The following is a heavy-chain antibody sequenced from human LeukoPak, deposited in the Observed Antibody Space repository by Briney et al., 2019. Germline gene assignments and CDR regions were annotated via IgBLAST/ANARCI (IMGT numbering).Heavy chain of an antibody. D-gene: IGHD3-3*01. J-gene: IGHJ4*02. CDR3: VRLLDRDY. CDR1: GFTFSKYW. CDR2: IKTDGSIT. V-gene: IGHV3-74*01. Sequence: GGSLRLSCAASGFTFSKYWMHWVRQAPGKGLVWVSRIKTDGSITDYADSVKGRFTISRDNAKNTLYLQMNSLRAEDTAVYYGVRLLDRDYWGQRTLVTVSS.